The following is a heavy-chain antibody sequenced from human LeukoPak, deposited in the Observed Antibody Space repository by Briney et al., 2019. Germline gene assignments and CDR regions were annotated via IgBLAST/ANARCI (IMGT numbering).Heavy chain of an antibody. J-gene: IGHJ4*02. V-gene: IGHV4-34*01. CDR3: ARSRSRPLLHPLPKSQYYFDY. CDR2: INHSGST. D-gene: IGHD2-21*01. CDR1: GGAFSGYY. Sequence: PSETLSLTCAVNGGAFSGYYWSWIRQPPGKGLEWIGEINHSGSTNYNPSLKSRVTISVDTSKNQFSLKLSSVTAADTAVYYCARSRSRPLLHPLPKSQYYFDYWGQGTLVTVSS.